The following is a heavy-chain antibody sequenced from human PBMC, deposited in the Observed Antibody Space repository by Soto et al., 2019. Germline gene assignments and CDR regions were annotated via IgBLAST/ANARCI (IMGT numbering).Heavy chain of an antibody. Sequence: GGSLRLSCAASGFTFSSYWMHWVRQVPEKGLVWVSRINSDGSITNYADAVKGRFTISRDNVKNTLYLQKNSLRAEDTAVYYCVRYPRSVGGSYRPDYWGQGTLVTVSS. J-gene: IGHJ4*02. D-gene: IGHD3-16*02. CDR1: GFTFSSYW. CDR3: VRYPRSVGGSYRPDY. V-gene: IGHV3-74*01. CDR2: INSDGSIT.